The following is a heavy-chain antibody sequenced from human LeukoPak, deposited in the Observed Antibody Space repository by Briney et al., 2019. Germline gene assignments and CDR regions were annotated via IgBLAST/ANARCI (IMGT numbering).Heavy chain of an antibody. CDR3: AKDGNTPARDFDY. V-gene: IGHV3-23*01. CDR2: VSGNGVTT. CDR1: GFTFSGYA. D-gene: IGHD2-2*02. Sequence: GGSLRLSCAASGFTFSGYAMSWVRQAPGKGLEWVSAVSGNGVTTYYADSVKGRSTISRDNSRYTLYLQMNSLRAEDTAVYYCAKDGNTPARDFDYWGQGTLVTVSS. J-gene: IGHJ4*02.